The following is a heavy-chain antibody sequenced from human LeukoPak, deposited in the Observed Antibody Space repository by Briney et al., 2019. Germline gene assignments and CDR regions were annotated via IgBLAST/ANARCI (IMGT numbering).Heavy chain of an antibody. V-gene: IGHV3-23*01. CDR3: ARRGDYSNYAFDY. Sequence: GGSLRLSCAASGFTFSSYAMSWVRQAPGKGLEWVSAISGSGGSTYYADSVKGRFTISRDNAKNSLYLQMNSLRDEDTAVYYCARRGDYSNYAFDYWGQGTLVTVSS. J-gene: IGHJ4*02. CDR1: GFTFSSYA. CDR2: ISGSGGST. D-gene: IGHD4-11*01.